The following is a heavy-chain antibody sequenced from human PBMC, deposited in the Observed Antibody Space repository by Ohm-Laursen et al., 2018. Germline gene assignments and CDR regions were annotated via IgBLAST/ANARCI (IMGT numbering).Heavy chain of an antibody. CDR2: ISSLGRYI. CDR3: ASGLYSNSWFIEEDY. V-gene: IGHV3-21*01. Sequence: SLRLSCTASGFNFSPYSMNWVRQAPGKGLEWVSSISSLGRYIYYADSVKGRFTISRDTVKNALYLQMNSLRAEDTAVYYCASGLYSNSWFIEEDYWGQGTLVTVSS. D-gene: IGHD6-13*01. CDR1: GFNFSPYS. J-gene: IGHJ4*02.